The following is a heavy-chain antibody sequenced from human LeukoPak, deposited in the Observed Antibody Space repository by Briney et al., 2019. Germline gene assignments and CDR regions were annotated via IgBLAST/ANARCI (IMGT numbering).Heavy chain of an antibody. J-gene: IGHJ4*02. Sequence: SETLSLTCAVYGGSFSDYFWNWIRQPPGKGLEWIGEINHGGGTRYNPSLKSRAAISVDTSKKQFSLNLTSVTAADTAVYYCARGEDGTGDYRPTYFDSWGQGTLVTVSS. D-gene: IGHD4-17*01. CDR3: ARGEDGTGDYRPTYFDS. CDR1: GGSFSDYF. V-gene: IGHV4-34*01. CDR2: INHGGGT.